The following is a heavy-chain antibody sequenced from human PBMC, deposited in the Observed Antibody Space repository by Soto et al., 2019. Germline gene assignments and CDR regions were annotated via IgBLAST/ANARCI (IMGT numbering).Heavy chain of an antibody. J-gene: IGHJ6*02. V-gene: IGHV4-31*11. D-gene: IGHD6-19*01. CDR2: IYYSGGT. CDR1: GGSISSPGYY. Sequence: SETLSLTCAVSGGSISSPGYYWTWIRQHPGKGLEWIGYIYYSGGTSYNPSLNSRLAISVDTSKNHFSLKLSSVTAADTAVYYCARDRGCSSGWYLDVWGQGTPVTVYS. CDR3: ARDRGCSSGWYLDV.